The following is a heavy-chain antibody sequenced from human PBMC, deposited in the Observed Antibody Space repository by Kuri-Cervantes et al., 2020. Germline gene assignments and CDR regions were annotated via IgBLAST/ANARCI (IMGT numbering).Heavy chain of an antibody. D-gene: IGHD4-17*01. CDR1: GFTMSNYP. Sequence: GGSLRLSCVVSGFTMSNYPMHWVRQAPGKGLEWVAVILYDGTETYYADSVKGRFTISRDNSKNTLYLQMNSLRAEDTAVYYCARETTVTTVVDYWGQGTLVTVSS. V-gene: IGHV3-30*03. CDR2: ILYDGTET. CDR3: ARETTVTTVVDY. J-gene: IGHJ4*02.